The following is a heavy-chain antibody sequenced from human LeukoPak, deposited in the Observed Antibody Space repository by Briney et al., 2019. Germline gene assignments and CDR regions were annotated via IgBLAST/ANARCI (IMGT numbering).Heavy chain of an antibody. V-gene: IGHV3-23*01. Sequence: GGSLRLSCAASGLTFSDFAMSWVRQAPGKGLEWVSAVSGGGRTTFYADSVKGRFIISRDDSKNTLFLQMNSLRAEDTAVYYCAKGGIALVRGSFDYWGQGTLVTVSS. CDR2: VSGGGRTT. CDR1: GLTFSDFA. J-gene: IGHJ4*02. D-gene: IGHD3-10*01. CDR3: AKGGIALVRGSFDY.